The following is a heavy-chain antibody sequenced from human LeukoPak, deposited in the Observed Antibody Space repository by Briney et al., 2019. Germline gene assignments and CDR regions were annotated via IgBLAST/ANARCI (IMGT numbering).Heavy chain of an antibody. CDR2: THYSGDT. CDR1: GGSISSFF. V-gene: IGHV4-59*01. J-gene: IGHJ4*02. CDR3: ARDLELERNRWNYYES. D-gene: IGHD1-1*01. Sequence: YPSETLSLTCTVSGGSISSFFWSWIRQPPGKGLEWIGSTHYSGDTKYNPSLKSRVSLSVDTSKQQFSLRLSSVTAADTAVYYCARDLELERNRWNYYESWGQGTLVTVSS.